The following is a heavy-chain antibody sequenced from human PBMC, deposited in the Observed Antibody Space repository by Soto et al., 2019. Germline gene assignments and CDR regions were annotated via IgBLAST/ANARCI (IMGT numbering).Heavy chain of an antibody. J-gene: IGHJ4*02. V-gene: IGHV4-34*01. CDR1: GGSFSGYY. Sequence: QVQLQQWGAGLLKPSETLSLTCAVYGGSFSGYYWSWIRQPPGKGLEWIGEINHSGSTNYNPSLKSRVTISVDTSKNQFSLKLSSVTAADTAVYYCVRGRAGYCSGGSCFNFDYWGQGTLVTVSS. CDR2: INHSGST. D-gene: IGHD2-15*01. CDR3: VRGRAGYCSGGSCFNFDY.